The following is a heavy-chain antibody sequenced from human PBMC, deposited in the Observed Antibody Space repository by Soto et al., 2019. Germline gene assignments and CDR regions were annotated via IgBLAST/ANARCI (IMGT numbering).Heavy chain of an antibody. CDR3: TTGLSNGYYNFDY. D-gene: IGHD3-22*01. CDR2: IKGEADGGTT. J-gene: IGHJ4*02. Sequence: GRSLRLSCAASGFTFNNAWMSWVRQAPGKGLEWVGRIKGEADGGTTDYAAPVKGRITISRDHSKDTLYLRMNSLKTEDTAVYYCTTGLSNGYYNFDYWGQGTPVTVSS. CDR1: GFTFNNAW. V-gene: IGHV3-15*01.